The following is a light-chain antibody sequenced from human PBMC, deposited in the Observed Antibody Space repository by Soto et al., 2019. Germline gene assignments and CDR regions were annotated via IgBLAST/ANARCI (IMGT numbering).Light chain of an antibody. CDR2: DAS. V-gene: IGKV3-20*01. Sequence: EIVLTQSPGTLSLSPGDKATLSCGASQSVSSNYLAWYQQKLGQAPRLLIYDASSRATGIPDRFSGSGSGTDFTLTISRLEPEDFAVYYCHQYGSTPFTFGPGTKVDIK. CDR3: HQYGSTPFT. CDR1: QSVSSNY. J-gene: IGKJ3*01.